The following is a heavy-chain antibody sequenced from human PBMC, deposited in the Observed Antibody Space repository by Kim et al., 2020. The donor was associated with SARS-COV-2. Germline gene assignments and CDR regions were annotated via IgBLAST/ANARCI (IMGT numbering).Heavy chain of an antibody. D-gene: IGHD1-26*01. CDR3: ARDAPVGSHFDY. Sequence: HYAESVRGRITVSPDISKNQFSLQLNSVTPGDAAVYYCARDAPVGSHFDYWGQGTLVTVSS. V-gene: IGHV6-1*01. J-gene: IGHJ4*02.